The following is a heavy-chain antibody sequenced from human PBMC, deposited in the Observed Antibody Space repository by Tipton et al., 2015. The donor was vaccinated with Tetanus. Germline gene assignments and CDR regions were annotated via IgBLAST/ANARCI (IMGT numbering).Heavy chain of an antibody. CDR3: ARANYNFPKKGPFDS. V-gene: IGHV4-59*01. Sequence: TLSLTCAVCGASFSDYCWSWIRQAPGKGLEWLAYISDSGLTNSNYFLKSRITISRDTSKNQISLKLTSVTAADTAVYYCARANYNFPKKGPFDSWGQGTLVIVSS. CDR1: GASFSDYC. D-gene: IGHD3-3*01. CDR2: ISDSGLT. J-gene: IGHJ4*02.